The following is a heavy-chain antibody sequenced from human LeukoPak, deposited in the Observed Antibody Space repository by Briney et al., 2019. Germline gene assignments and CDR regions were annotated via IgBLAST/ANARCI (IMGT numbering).Heavy chain of an antibody. CDR1: GASISSVGSY. CDR3: ARDEGSAYPFDY. J-gene: IGHJ4*02. V-gene: IGHV4-30-2*01. CDR2: IFHSESTYYGST. Sequence: SETLSLTCTVSGASISSVGSYWNWIRQPPGKGLEWIGYIFHSESTYYGSTYYNPSLESRVTISVDTSKNQFSLNLNSVTAADTAVYFCARDEGSAYPFDYWGQGTLVTVSS. D-gene: IGHD3-22*01.